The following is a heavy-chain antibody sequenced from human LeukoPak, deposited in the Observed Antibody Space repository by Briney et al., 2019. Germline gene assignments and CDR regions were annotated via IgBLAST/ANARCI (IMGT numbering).Heavy chain of an antibody. CDR1: GYSISSGYY. Sequence: PSETLSLTCTVSGYSISSGYYWGWIRQPPGKGLEWIGSIYHSGSTYYNPSLKSRVTISVDTSKNQFSLKLSSVTAADTAVYYCARERIWFGEFTSKNDAFDIWGQGTMVTVSS. CDR3: ARERIWFGEFTSKNDAFDI. D-gene: IGHD3-10*01. CDR2: IYHSGST. V-gene: IGHV4-38-2*02. J-gene: IGHJ3*02.